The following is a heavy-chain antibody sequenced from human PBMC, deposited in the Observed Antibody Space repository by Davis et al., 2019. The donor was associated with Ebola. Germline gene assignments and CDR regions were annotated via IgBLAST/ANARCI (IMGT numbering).Heavy chain of an antibody. Sequence: ASVKVSCKASGYTFTNYGITWVRQAPGQGLEWMGWINPHNGNTNYAQNVQGRVTMTTDTSTSTAYMELRSLRSDDTAVYYCARDLYSSSWLNYWGQGTLVTVSS. CDR1: GYTFTNYG. D-gene: IGHD6-13*01. CDR3: ARDLYSSSWLNY. CDR2: INPHNGNT. V-gene: IGHV1-18*04. J-gene: IGHJ4*02.